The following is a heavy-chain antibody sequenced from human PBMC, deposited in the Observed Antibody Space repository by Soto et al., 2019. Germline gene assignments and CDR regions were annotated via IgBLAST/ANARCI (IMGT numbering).Heavy chain of an antibody. J-gene: IGHJ4*02. Sequence: GGSLRLSCEASGFRFSSYTMSWVRQAPGKGLEWVSYISSSSGTIYYADSVKGRFTISRDNAKNSLYLQMNSLRDEDTAVYYCARDRYVSILYSFDAWGQGTQVTVSS. D-gene: IGHD2-15*01. V-gene: IGHV3-48*02. CDR1: GFRFSSYT. CDR3: ARDRYVSILYSFDA. CDR2: ISSSSGTI.